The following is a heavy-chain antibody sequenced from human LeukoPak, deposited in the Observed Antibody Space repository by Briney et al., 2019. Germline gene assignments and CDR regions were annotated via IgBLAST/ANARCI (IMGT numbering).Heavy chain of an antibody. Sequence: PGGSLRLSCAASGFTFSSYAMSWVRRAPGKGLEWGSAISGSGGSTYYADSVKGRFTISRDNSKNTLYLQMNSLRAEDTAVYYCAKGVVVATGYGMDVWGQGTTVTVSS. CDR2: ISGSGGST. CDR1: GFTFSSYA. V-gene: IGHV3-23*01. CDR3: AKGVVVATGYGMDV. D-gene: IGHD1-26*01. J-gene: IGHJ6*02.